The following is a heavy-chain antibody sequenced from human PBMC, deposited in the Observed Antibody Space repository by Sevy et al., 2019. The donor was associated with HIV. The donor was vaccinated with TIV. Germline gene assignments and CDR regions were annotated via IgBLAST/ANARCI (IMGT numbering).Heavy chain of an antibody. CDR3: ARDTDGSGSYYLVYYYYGMDV. V-gene: IGHV3-30*04. J-gene: IGHJ6*02. CDR1: GFTFSSYA. D-gene: IGHD3-10*01. CDR2: ISYDGSNK. Sequence: GGSLRLSCAASGFTFSSYAMHWVRQAPGKGLEWVAVISYDGSNKYYADSVKGRFTISRDNSKNTLYLQMNSLRAEDTAVFYCARDTDGSGSYYLVYYYYGMDVWGQRTTVTVSS.